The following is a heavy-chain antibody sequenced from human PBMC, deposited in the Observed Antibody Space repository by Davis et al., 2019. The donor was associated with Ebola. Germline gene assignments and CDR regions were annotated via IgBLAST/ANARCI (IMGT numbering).Heavy chain of an antibody. CDR2: IYYYGDA. D-gene: IGHD3-22*01. CDR1: GGSITNYY. J-gene: IGHJ4*02. CDR3: SRGTSSGFYGGRHDF. V-gene: IGHV4-59*01. Sequence: LETLSLTCTVSGGSITNYYWSWIRQSPGKGLEWIGYIYYYGDAHYNPSLKSRVAISRDTSKNQVSLTLNSVTAADTAVYFCSRGTSSGFYGGRHDFWGLGTLVTVSS.